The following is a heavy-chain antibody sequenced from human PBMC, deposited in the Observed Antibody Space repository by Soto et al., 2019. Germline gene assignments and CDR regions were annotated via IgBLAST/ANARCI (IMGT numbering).Heavy chain of an antibody. J-gene: IGHJ5*02. V-gene: IGHV5-51*01. CDR3: ARGMTLGYCSGGSCYLWFDP. CDR2: IYPGDSDT. Sequence: GESLKISCKGSRYSFTSYWIGWVRQMPGKGLEWMGIIYPGDSDTRYSPSFQGQVTISADKSISTAYLQWSSLKASDTAMYYCARGMTLGYCSGGSCYLWFDPWGQGTLVTVSS. D-gene: IGHD2-15*01. CDR1: RYSFTSYW.